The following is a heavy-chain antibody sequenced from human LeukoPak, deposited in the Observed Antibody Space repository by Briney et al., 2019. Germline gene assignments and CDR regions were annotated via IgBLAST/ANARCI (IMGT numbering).Heavy chain of an antibody. D-gene: IGHD2-2*01. CDR3: AKDQKWGPADYYFDS. CDR1: GFTLSNYA. J-gene: IGHJ4*02. V-gene: IGHV3-30*18. Sequence: PGRSLRLSCAASGFTLSNYAMHWVRQAPGKGLEWVTVISTDGKDKKYADSVKGRFAISRDNSKNTLDLQMNSLRAEDTAVYYCAKDQKWGPADYYFDSWGQGTLVTVSS. CDR2: ISTDGKDK.